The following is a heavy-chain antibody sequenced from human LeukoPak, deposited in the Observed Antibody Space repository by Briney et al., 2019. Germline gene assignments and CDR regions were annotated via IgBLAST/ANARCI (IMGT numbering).Heavy chain of an antibody. D-gene: IGHD2-2*01. J-gene: IGHJ4*02. V-gene: IGHV3-21*01. Sequence: GSLRLSCAGSGFTFSTYSIHWVRHAPGKGLEWVSSISSDGGYIYYADSVKGRFTISRDNAKNSVYLQMKSLRAEDTAVYYCARGNAPLPFDYWGQGTLVTVSS. CDR3: ARGNAPLPFDY. CDR2: ISSDGGYI. CDR1: GFTFSTYS.